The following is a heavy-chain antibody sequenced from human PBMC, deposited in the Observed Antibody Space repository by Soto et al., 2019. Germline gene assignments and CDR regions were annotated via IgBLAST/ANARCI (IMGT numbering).Heavy chain of an antibody. CDR2: MYYSGST. D-gene: IGHD1-1*01. CDR1: GDSISSGSYY. Sequence: SETLSLTCTVSGDSISSGSYYWNWIRQHPGKGLEWIGYMYYSGSTYYNPSLKSRITISRDTSKNQFSLRLSSVTAADMAMYSCARAKHDVGRPGLDTWGQGILVTVSS. J-gene: IGHJ5*02. V-gene: IGHV4-31*03. CDR3: ARAKHDVGRPGLDT.